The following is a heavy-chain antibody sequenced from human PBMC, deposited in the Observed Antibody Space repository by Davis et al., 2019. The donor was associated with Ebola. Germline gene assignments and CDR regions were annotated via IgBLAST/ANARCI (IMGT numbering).Heavy chain of an antibody. CDR3: AKALRGMVQGVIGM. CDR1: GFTFSSYW. D-gene: IGHD3-10*01. CDR2: IKQDGSEK. V-gene: IGHV3-7*03. Sequence: GESLKISCAASGFTFSSYWMSWVRQAPGKGLEWVANIKQDGSEKYYVDSVKGRFTISRDNAKNSLYLQMNSLRAEDTAVYYCAKALRGMVQGVIGMWGQGTLVTVSS. J-gene: IGHJ4*02.